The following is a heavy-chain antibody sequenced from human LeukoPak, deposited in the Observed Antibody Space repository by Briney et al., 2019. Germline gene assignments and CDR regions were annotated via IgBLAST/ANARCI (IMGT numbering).Heavy chain of an antibody. V-gene: IGHV4-59*08. CDR1: GGSISSYY. J-gene: IGHJ3*02. CDR2: IYYSGST. Sequence: SETLSLTCTVSGGSISSYYWSWIRQPPGKGLEWIGYIYYSGSTNYNPSLKSRVTISVDTSKNQFSLKLSSVTAADTAVYYCARQGTGYCSSTSCLGDAFDIWGQGTMVTVSS. CDR3: ARQGTGYCSSTSCLGDAFDI. D-gene: IGHD2-2*01.